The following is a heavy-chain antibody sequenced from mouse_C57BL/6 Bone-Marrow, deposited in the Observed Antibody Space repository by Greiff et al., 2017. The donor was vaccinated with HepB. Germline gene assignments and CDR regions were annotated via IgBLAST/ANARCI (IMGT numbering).Heavy chain of an antibody. CDR1: GYTFTSYW. J-gene: IGHJ3*01. V-gene: IGHV1-50*01. CDR3: ASWVWFAY. Sequence: QVQLQQSGAELVKPGASVKLSCKASGYTFTSYWMQWVKQRPGQGLEWIGEIDPSDSYTNYNQKFKGKATLTVDTSSSTAYMQLSSLTSEDSAVYYCASWVWFAYWGQGTLVTVSA. CDR2: IDPSDSYT.